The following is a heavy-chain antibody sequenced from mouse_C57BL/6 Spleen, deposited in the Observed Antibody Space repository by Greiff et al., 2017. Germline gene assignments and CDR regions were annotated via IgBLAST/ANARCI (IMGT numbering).Heavy chain of an antibody. CDR1: GYTFTDHT. V-gene: IGHV1-78*01. Sequence: QVQLQQSDAELVKPGASVKISCKVSGYTFTDHTIHWMKQRPEQGLEWIGYIYPRNGSTKYNEKFKGKATLTADKSSSTAYMQLNSLTSEDSAVYFCAISGGDGGAYYAMDYWGQGTSVTVSS. D-gene: IGHD2-13*01. CDR2: IYPRNGST. J-gene: IGHJ4*01. CDR3: AISGGDGGAYYAMDY.